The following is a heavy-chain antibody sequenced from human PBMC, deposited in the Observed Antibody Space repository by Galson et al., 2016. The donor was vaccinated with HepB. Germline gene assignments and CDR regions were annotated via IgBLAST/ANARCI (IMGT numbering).Heavy chain of an antibody. D-gene: IGHD2-2*01. Sequence: ETLSLTCTVSGGPMRSSYWNWIRQAPEKGLEWIGYVSYSGNTNYNPSLMSRVTISVDMSKNQFSLKMSSVTAADTAVYYCARARVVALSPVDYWGQGTLVTVSS. CDR1: GGPMRSSY. V-gene: IGHV4-59*01. CDR2: VSYSGNT. CDR3: ARARVVALSPVDY. J-gene: IGHJ4*02.